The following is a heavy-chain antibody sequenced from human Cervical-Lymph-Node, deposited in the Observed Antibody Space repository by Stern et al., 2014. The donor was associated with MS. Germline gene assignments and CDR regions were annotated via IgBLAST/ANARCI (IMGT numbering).Heavy chain of an antibody. J-gene: IGHJ4*02. V-gene: IGHV4-59*01. D-gene: IGHD2-15*01. Sequence: QLQLQESGPGLVKPSETLSLTCTVSGGSLRSYYWNWIRQAPGKGLEWLGFSYHTGSVNYNPSLASRVAMSVDTSKNQFSLTVSSVTAADTAVYYCAREGEYCSGSRCYPFLDYWGQGTLVTVSS. CDR2: SYHTGSV. CDR3: AREGEYCSGSRCYPFLDY. CDR1: GGSLRSYY.